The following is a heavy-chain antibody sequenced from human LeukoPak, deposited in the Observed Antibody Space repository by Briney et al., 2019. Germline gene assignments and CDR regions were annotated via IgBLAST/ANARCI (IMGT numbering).Heavy chain of an antibody. CDR1: GFTFSSYS. V-gene: IGHV3-21*01. D-gene: IGHD6-13*01. CDR2: ISSSSYI. J-gene: IGHJ4*02. Sequence: GGSLRLSCAASGFTFSSYSMNWVRQAPGKGLEWVSSISSSSYIYYADSVKGRFTISRDNAKNSLYLQMNSLRAEDTAVYYCARELNIAAAGTVTTQFDYWGQGTLVTVSS. CDR3: ARELNIAAAGTVTTQFDY.